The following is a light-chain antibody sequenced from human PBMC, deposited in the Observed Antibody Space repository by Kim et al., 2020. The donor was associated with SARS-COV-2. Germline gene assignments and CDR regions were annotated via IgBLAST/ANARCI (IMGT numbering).Light chain of an antibody. V-gene: IGLV3-19*01. CDR2: GKN. CDR3: NSRDSSGNHLV. J-gene: IGLJ2*01. CDR1: SLRSYY. Sequence: FGQTVRITCQGDSLRSYYASWYQQKPGQAPVLVIYGKNNRPSGIPDRFSGSSSGNTASLTITGAQAEDEADYYCNSRDSSGNHLVFGGGTKLTVL.